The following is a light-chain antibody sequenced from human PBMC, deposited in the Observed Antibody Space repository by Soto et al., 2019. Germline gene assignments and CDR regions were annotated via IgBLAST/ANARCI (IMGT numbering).Light chain of an antibody. CDR3: SSYAASNTFV. J-gene: IGLJ1*01. Sequence: QSALTQPPSASGSPGQSVTISCTGSSSDVGGYHFVSWYQQHPGKAPKLMIYEVSTRPSGVPDRFSGPKPGNTASLTVAGLLADDEADYYCSSYAASNTFVFGIGTKVPV. CDR2: EVS. V-gene: IGLV2-8*01. CDR1: SSDVGGYHF.